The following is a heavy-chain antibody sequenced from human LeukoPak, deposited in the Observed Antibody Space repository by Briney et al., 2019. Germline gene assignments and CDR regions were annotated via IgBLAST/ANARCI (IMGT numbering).Heavy chain of an antibody. CDR1: GFSFSDYY. V-gene: IGHV3-11*06. Sequence: PGGSLRLSCTASGFSFSDYYMSWIRQAPGKGLEWISYISSRSTYISDADSVKGRFTISRDNAKNLLFLQMNSLRVEDTALYYCARGGTGAFDYWGQGILATVSS. CDR2: ISSRSTYI. D-gene: IGHD2-8*02. J-gene: IGHJ4*02. CDR3: ARGGTGAFDY.